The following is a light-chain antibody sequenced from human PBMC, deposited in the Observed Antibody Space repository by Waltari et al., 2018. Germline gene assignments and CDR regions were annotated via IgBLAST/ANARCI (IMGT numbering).Light chain of an antibody. Sequence: VLTQSPLSLPVIPGALAPISCRSNQSLLHSNGHNYLDWYLRRPRPSPQLLIYWGSLRASAVPDRFSGSGSGTEFTLKSSRVESEDFGVYYCMQALEPPWAFGQGTTVNIK. J-gene: IGKJ1*01. CDR2: WGS. V-gene: IGKV2-28*01. CDR3: MQALEPPWA. CDR1: QSLLHSNGHNY.